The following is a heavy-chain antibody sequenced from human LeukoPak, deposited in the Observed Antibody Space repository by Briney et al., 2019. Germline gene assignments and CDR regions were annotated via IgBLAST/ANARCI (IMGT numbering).Heavy chain of an antibody. J-gene: IGHJ5*02. CDR1: GFTFSTYA. V-gene: IGHV3-74*01. CDR2: ISSDGSST. CDR3: ARATHYYL. D-gene: IGHD3-10*01. Sequence: GGSLRLSCAASGFTFSTYAMSWVRQAPGKGLVWVSRISSDGSSTSYVDSVKGRFTISRDNAKNTLYLQMNSLRAEDTAVYYCARATHYYLWGQGTLVTVSS.